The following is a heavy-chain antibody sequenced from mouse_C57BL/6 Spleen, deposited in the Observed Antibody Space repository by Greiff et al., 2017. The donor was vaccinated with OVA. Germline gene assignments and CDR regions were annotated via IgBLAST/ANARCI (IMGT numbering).Heavy chain of an antibody. CDR1: GFTFSDYG. CDR3: AREGAYAMDY. J-gene: IGHJ4*01. Sequence: EVKLVESGGGLVKPGGSLKLSCAASGFTFSDYGMHWVRQAPETGLEWVAYISSGSSTIYYADTVKGRFTISRDNAKNTLFLQMTSLRSEDTAMYYCAREGAYAMDYWGQGTSVTVSS. CDR2: ISSGSSTI. V-gene: IGHV5-17*01.